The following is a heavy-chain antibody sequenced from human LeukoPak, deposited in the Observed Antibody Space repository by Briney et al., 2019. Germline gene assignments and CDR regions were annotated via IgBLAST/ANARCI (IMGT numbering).Heavy chain of an antibody. J-gene: IGHJ4*02. CDR1: GFTFTSYA. CDR3: AKDFYDSGFVYYFDY. D-gene: IGHD3-10*01. Sequence: GGSLRLSCAASGFTFTSYAMSWVRQAPGKGLEWVSAISGSGGSTYYADSVRGRFTISRDNSKNTLYLQVNSLRAEDTAVYYCAKDFYDSGFVYYFDYWGQGTLVTVSS. V-gene: IGHV3-23*01. CDR2: ISGSGGST.